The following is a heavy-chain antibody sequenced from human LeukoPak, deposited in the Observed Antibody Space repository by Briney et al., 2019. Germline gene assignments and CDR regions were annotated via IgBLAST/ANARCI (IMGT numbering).Heavy chain of an antibody. Sequence: PSETLSLTCAAYGGSFSDYYWSWIRQPPGKGLEWIGEVNHSGSTNYNPSLKSRVTISVDTSKNQFSLKLSSVTAADTAVYYCARGEGYDFWSGYQIDYWGQGTLVTVSS. CDR1: GGSFSDYY. J-gene: IGHJ4*02. D-gene: IGHD3-3*01. V-gene: IGHV4-34*01. CDR3: ARGEGYDFWSGYQIDY. CDR2: VNHSGST.